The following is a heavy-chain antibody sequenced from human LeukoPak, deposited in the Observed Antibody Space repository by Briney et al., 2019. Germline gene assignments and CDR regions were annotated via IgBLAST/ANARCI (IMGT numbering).Heavy chain of an antibody. CDR3: ARRCSGGSCYYYAFDI. V-gene: IGHV4-34*01. D-gene: IGHD2-15*01. J-gene: IGHJ3*02. CDR1: GGSFSGYY. Sequence: PSETLSLTCAVYGGSFSGYYWSWIRQPPGRGLEWIGEINHSGSTNYNPSLKSRVTISVDTSKNQFSLKLSSVTAADTAVYYCARRCSGGSCYYYAFDIWGQGTMVAVSS. CDR2: INHSGST.